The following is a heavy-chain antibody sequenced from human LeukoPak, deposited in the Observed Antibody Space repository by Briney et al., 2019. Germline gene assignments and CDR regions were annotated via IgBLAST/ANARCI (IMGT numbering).Heavy chain of an antibody. J-gene: IGHJ4*02. CDR2: ISGSGGTT. V-gene: IGHV3-23*01. D-gene: IGHD1-26*01. CDR3: ARISGDLDC. CDR1: GFTFSNYA. Sequence: PGGSLRLSCAASGFTFSNYAMSWVRQAPGKGLEWVSAISGSGGTTYCADSVKGRFTTSRDNAKNTLYLQMNSLRAEDTAVYYCARISGDLDCWGQGTLVTVSS.